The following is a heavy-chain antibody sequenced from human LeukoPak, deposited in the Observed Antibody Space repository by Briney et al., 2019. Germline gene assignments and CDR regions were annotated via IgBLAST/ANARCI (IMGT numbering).Heavy chain of an antibody. CDR1: GNTFTSYD. Sequence: ASVKVSCKASGNTFTSYDINWVRQATGQGLEWMGWMNPNSGNTGYAQKFQGRVTMTRNTSISTAYMELSSLRSEDTAVYYCVAMGGSYLNYYYYGMDVWGQGTTVTVSS. CDR3: VAMGGSYLNYYYYGMDV. J-gene: IGHJ6*02. D-gene: IGHD1-26*01. V-gene: IGHV1-8*01. CDR2: MNPNSGNT.